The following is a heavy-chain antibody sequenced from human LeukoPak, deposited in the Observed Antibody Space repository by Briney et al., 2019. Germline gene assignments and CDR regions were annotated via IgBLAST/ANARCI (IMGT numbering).Heavy chain of an antibody. J-gene: IGHJ4*02. V-gene: IGHV1-46*01. Sequence: ASVTVSCTASGYTFTSYYMHWVRQAPGQGLEWMGIINPSGGSTTYAQKFQGRVTMTTDTSTSTAYMELRSLRSDDTAVYYCAYGSGVYWGQGTLVTVSS. CDR2: INPSGGST. D-gene: IGHD3-10*01. CDR3: AYGSGVY. CDR1: GYTFTSYY.